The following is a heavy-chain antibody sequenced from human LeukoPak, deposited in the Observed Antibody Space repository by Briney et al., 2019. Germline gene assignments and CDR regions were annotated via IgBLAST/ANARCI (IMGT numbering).Heavy chain of an antibody. V-gene: IGHV3-48*03. CDR1: GFTFSSYE. CDR3: ARDGDYEGFDY. CDR2: IRTSGSTI. D-gene: IGHD4-17*01. Sequence: GGSLRLSCAASGFTFSSYEMNWVRQAPGKGLEWVSHIRTSGSTIYYADSVKGRFTISRDNAKNSLYLQMNSLRAEDTAVYYCARDGDYEGFDYWGQGTLVIVSS. J-gene: IGHJ4*02.